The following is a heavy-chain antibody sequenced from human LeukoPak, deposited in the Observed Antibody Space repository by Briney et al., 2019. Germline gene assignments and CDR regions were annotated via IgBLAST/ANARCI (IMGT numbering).Heavy chain of an antibody. CDR2: ISFDGSYK. D-gene: IGHD3-10*01. J-gene: IGHJ6*02. Sequence: PARSLRLSCAASGFTFSSYGMHWVRQAPGKGPERVAFISFDGSYKDYADSVKGRFTISRDNPKNTLYLQMNSLRVEDTAVYYCGDYGSGLGGMDVWGQGTTVTVSS. CDR3: GDYGSGLGGMDV. V-gene: IGHV3-30*03. CDR1: GFTFSSYG.